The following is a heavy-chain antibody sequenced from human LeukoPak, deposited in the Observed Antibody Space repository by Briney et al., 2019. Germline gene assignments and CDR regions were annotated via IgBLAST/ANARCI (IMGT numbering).Heavy chain of an antibody. D-gene: IGHD5-24*01. CDR1: GFTFGAYS. J-gene: IGHJ4*02. CDR2: IGISSGNT. CDR3: ARDYKYAFDN. V-gene: IGHV3-48*01. Sequence: GGSLRLSCAASGFTFGAYSMNWVRQAPGKGLEWISYIGISSGNTKYADSVKGRFTISGDKAKNSLYLQMNSLRVEDTAVYYCARDYKYAFDNWGQGTLVTVSS.